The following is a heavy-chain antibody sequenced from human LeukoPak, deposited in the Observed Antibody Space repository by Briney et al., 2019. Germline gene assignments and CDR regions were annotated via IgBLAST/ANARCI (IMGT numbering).Heavy chain of an antibody. J-gene: IGHJ6*03. D-gene: IGHD1/OR15-1a*01. V-gene: IGHV4-34*01. Sequence: SETLSLTCAVYGGSFSGYYWSWIRQPPGKGLEWIGEINHSGSTNYNPSLKSRVTISVDTSKNQFSLKLSSVTAADTAVYYCARGHRTPVYYYYMDVWGKGTTVTVSS. CDR1: GGSFSGYY. CDR3: ARGHRTPVYYYYMDV. CDR2: INHSGST.